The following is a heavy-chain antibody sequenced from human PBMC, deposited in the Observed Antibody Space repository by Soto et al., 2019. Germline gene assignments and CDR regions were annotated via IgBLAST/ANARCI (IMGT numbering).Heavy chain of an antibody. CDR2: ISYDGSNK. D-gene: IGHD2-2*01. J-gene: IGHJ5*02. Sequence: QVQLVESGGGVVQPGRSLRLSCAASGFTFSSYAMHWVRQAPGKGLEWVAVISYDGSNKYYADSVKGRFTISRDNSKNTLYLQRNSLRAEDTAVYYCARDPTADIVVVPAAIRFDPWGQGTLVTVSS. CDR1: GFTFSSYA. CDR3: ARDPTADIVVVPAAIRFDP. V-gene: IGHV3-30-3*01.